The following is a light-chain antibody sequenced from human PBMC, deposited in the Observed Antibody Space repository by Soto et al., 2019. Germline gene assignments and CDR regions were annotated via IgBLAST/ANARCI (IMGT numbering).Light chain of an antibody. CDR3: QQYGSTPLT. V-gene: IGKV3-20*01. CDR2: DAS. J-gene: IGKJ4*01. Sequence: EIVLTQSPDTLSLSPGERATLSCRASQSVRSNYLAWYQQKPGQAPRFLIYDASTRATGIPDRFSGSGSGXXXXLTISRLEPEDFAVYYCQQYGSTPLTFGGGTKVDIK. CDR1: QSVRSNY.